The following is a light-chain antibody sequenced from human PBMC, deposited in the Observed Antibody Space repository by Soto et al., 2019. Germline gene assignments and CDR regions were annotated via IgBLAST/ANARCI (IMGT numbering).Light chain of an antibody. CDR1: QSVLFISNYQNY. CDR3: QQYYSTPWT. Sequence: DIVMTQSPDSLAVSLGERATINCKSSQSVLFISNYQNYLAWYQQKPGQPPKLLIYGASTRESGVPDRFSGSGSGTDFTLTISSLQAEDVAVYYCQQYYSTPWTFGQGTKVDIK. V-gene: IGKV4-1*01. J-gene: IGKJ1*01. CDR2: GAS.